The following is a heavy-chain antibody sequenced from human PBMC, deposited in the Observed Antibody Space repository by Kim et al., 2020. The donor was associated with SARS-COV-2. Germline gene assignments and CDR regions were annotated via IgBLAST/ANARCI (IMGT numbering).Heavy chain of an antibody. D-gene: IGHD2-2*01. CDR2: ISSSGSTI. J-gene: IGHJ6*02. CDR1: GFTFSSYE. Sequence: GGSLRLSCAASGFTFSSYEMNWVRQAPGKGLEWVSYISSSGSTIYYADSVKGRFTISRDNAKNSLYLQMNSLRAEDTAVYYCARALVVVPAATSYYYYYGMDVWGQGTTVTVSS. V-gene: IGHV3-48*03. CDR3: ARALVVVPAATSYYYYYGMDV.